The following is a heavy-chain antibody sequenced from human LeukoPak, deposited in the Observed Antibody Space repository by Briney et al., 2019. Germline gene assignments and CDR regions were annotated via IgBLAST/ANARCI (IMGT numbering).Heavy chain of an antibody. CDR3: ARDSSGIAAAGTTNDY. V-gene: IGHV3-23*01. CDR1: GFTFSSYA. Sequence: GGSLRLSCAASGFTFSSYAMSWVRQAPGKGLEWVSAITGSGGSTYHADSVKGRFTISRDNAKNSLYLQMNSLRAEDTAVYYCARDSSGIAAAGTTNDYWGQGTLVTVSS. CDR2: ITGSGGST. D-gene: IGHD6-13*01. J-gene: IGHJ4*02.